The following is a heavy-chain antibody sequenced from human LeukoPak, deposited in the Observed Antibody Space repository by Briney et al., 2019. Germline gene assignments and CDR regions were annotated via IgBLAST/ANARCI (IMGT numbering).Heavy chain of an antibody. CDR3: ARGRVATMGWFDP. D-gene: IGHD5-12*01. V-gene: IGHV4-34*01. J-gene: IGHJ5*02. Sequence: SETLSLTCAVYGGSFSGYYWSWIRQPPGKGLEWIGEINHSGSTNYNPSLKSRVTISVDTSMNQFSLKLSSVTAADTAVYYCARGRVATMGWFDPWGQGTLVTVSS. CDR2: INHSGST. CDR1: GGSFSGYY.